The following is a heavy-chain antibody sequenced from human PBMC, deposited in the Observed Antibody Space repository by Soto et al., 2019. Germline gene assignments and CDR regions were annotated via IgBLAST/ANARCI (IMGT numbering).Heavy chain of an antibody. D-gene: IGHD6-19*01. CDR1: GGSISSSSYY. V-gene: IGHV4-39*01. CDR3: ASPDRYSSGWYNY. CDR2: IYYSGST. Sequence: SETLSLTCTVSGGSISSSSYYWGWIRQPPGKGLEWIGSIYYSGSTYYNPSLKSRVTISVDTSKNQFSLKLSSVTAADTAVYYCASPDRYSSGWYNYWGQGTLVTVSS. J-gene: IGHJ4*02.